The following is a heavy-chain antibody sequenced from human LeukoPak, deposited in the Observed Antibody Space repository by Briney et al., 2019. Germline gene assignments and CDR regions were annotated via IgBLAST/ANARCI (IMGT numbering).Heavy chain of an antibody. D-gene: IGHD2-2*01. V-gene: IGHV6-1*01. CDR1: GXXXSSNSVT. CDR2: TYYRSTWYN. J-gene: IGHJ5*02. CDR3: ARRLTQYDCFDP. Sequence: TLSLXXXVSGXXXSSNSVTWNWIRQSQSRGLEWLGRTYYRSTWYNDYAVSVRGRITVNPDTSKNQFSLHLNSVTPEDTAVYYCARRLTQYDCFDPWGQGILVTVSS.